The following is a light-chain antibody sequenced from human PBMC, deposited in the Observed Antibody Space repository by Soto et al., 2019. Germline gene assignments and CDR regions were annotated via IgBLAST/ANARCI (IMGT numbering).Light chain of an antibody. CDR2: DVS. V-gene: IGLV2-14*01. J-gene: IGLJ1*01. Sequence: SALTQPASVSGSPGQSITISCPGTSSDAGGYNYVSWYQQHPDKAPKLMIYDVSNRPSGVSNRFSGSKSGNTASLTISGLQAEDEADYYCSSYTSSTTLYYVFGTGTKVTVL. CDR3: SSYTSSTTLYYV. CDR1: SSDAGGYNY.